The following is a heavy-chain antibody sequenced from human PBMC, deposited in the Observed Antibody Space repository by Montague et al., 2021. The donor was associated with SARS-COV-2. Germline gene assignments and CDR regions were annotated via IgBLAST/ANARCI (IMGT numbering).Heavy chain of an antibody. V-gene: IGHV4-59*11. CDR3: AREFRIELWQTNWYFGF. Sequence: SETLFLTCSGSGGSISGHYWSWIRQPPGKGLEWIGNFDHSGDTKYNPSLKSRATISVDTSKTQFALRLHSVTAADTAMYYCAREFRIELWQTNWYFGFWGRGTLVTASS. J-gene: IGHJ2*01. D-gene: IGHD3-16*01. CDR1: GGSISGHY. CDR2: FDHSGDT.